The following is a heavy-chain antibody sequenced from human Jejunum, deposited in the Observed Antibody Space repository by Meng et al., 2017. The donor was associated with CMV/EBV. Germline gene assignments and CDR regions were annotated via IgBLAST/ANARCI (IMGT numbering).Heavy chain of an antibody. CDR2: IYYTGRA. V-gene: IGHV4-39*07. Sequence: SSSRHYSGWIRQPPGKGLEWIGSIYYTGRAYYTPSLKSRVTISVDTSKNQFSLRVNSVTAADTAVYYCARGLTGPEYYYNAMDVWGQGTTVTVSS. CDR3: ARGLTGPEYYYNAMDV. J-gene: IGHJ6*02. CDR1: SSSRHY. D-gene: IGHD4-11*01.